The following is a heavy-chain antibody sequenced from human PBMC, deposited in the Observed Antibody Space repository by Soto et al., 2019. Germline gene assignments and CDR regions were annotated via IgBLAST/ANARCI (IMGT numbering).Heavy chain of an antibody. CDR1: VFTVSSYA. J-gene: IGHJ3*02. CDR2: ISGSGGST. CDR3: AKVYSSSWYEAFDI. Sequence: GSLRLSCAASVFTVSSYAMSWVRQAPGKGLEWVSAISGSGGSTYYADSVKGRFTISRDNSKNTLYLQMNSLRAEDTAVYYCAKVYSSSWYEAFDIWGQGTMVTVSS. D-gene: IGHD6-13*01. V-gene: IGHV3-23*01.